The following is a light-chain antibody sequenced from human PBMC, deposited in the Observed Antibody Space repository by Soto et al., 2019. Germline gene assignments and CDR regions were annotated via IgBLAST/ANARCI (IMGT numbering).Light chain of an antibody. CDR1: QSVTSNY. V-gene: IGKV3-20*01. CDR3: QHYVSPPIT. CDR2: GAS. J-gene: IGKJ5*01. Sequence: EIVLTQSPGTLSLSPGERATLSCRASQSVTSNYLAWYQQKPGQAPRLIVYGASSRETGISDRFSGSGSGTEFTLTISRLEPEDFEVYYCQHYVSPPITFGQGTRLEIK.